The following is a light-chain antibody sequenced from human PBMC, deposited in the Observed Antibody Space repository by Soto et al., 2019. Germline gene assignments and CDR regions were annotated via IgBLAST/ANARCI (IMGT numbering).Light chain of an antibody. CDR1: QSVSSSY. Sequence: EIVLTQSPGTLSLSPGERATLSCRASQSVSSSYLAWYQQKPGQAPRLLIYGASSRATGIPDRFSGSGSGTDFTLTISRLEPEDFAVYYCQQYCSSPPRVTFGQGTRLEIK. J-gene: IGKJ5*01. V-gene: IGKV3-20*01. CDR3: QQYCSSPPRVT. CDR2: GAS.